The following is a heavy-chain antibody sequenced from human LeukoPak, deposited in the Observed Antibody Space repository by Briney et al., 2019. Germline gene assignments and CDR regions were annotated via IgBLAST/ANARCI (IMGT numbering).Heavy chain of an antibody. CDR2: IKQDGSEK. V-gene: IGHV3-7*01. CDR1: GFTFSSYW. D-gene: IGHD3-22*01. CDR3: ARDPRNYYDSSGYYGFHFDY. J-gene: IGHJ4*02. Sequence: GGSLRLSCAASGFTFSSYWMSWVRQAPGKGLEWVANIKQDGSEKYYVDSVKGRFTISRDNAKNSLYLQMNSLRAEDTAVYYCARDPRNYYDSSGYYGFHFDYWGQGTLVTVSS.